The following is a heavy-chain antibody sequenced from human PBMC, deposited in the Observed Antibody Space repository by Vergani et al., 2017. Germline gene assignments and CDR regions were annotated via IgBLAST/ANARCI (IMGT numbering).Heavy chain of an antibody. CDR2: IKQDGSEK. CDR3: ARASGLLRYSAYYYYGMDV. J-gene: IGHJ6*02. Sequence: EVQLVESGGGLVQPGGSLRLSCAASGFTFSSYWMSWVRQAPGKGLEWVANIKQDGSEKYYVDSVKGRFTISRDNAKNSLYLQMNSLRAEDTAVYYCARASGLLRYSAYYYYGMDVWGQGTTVTVSS. D-gene: IGHD3-9*01. CDR1: GFTFSSYW. V-gene: IGHV3-7*03.